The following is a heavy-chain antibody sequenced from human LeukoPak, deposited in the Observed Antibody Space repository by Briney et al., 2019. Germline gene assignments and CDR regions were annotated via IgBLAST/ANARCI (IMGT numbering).Heavy chain of an antibody. V-gene: IGHV4-59*01. Sequence: ASETLSLTCTVSGGSINSYYWSWIRQPPGKGLEWIGYIYCSGSTNYNPSLKSRVTISVDTSKNQFSLKLTSVTAADTAVYYCARYARYSGSVNWFDPWGQGTLVTVSS. J-gene: IGHJ5*01. CDR2: IYCSGST. CDR3: ARYARYSGSVNWFDP. CDR1: GGSINSYY. D-gene: IGHD1-26*01.